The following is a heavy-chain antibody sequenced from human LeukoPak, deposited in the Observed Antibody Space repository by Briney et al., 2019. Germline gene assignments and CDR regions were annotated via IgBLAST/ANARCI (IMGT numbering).Heavy chain of an antibody. D-gene: IGHD2-21*02. J-gene: IGHJ6*02. V-gene: IGHV3-23*01. CDR2: ISSSGGST. CDR3: AKAVVTGRFPLDV. CDR1: GFTFSNYA. Sequence: PGGSLRLSCAASGFTFSNYAMSWVRRAPGKGLEWVSTISSSGGSTYYAGSVKGRFTISRDNSKNTLYLLMNSLRADDTAVYYCAKAVVTGRFPLDVWGQGTTVTVSS.